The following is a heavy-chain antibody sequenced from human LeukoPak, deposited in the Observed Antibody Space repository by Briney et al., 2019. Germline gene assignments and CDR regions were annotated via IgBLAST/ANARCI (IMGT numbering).Heavy chain of an antibody. Sequence: PGGSLRLSCLGSGFTFTNYAMNWVRQAPGKGLEWVAYLSSSSANVHYGDSVRGRFTVSRDNAKNSLYLQMNSLTAEDTAVYYCAKDVGVEVVIAIPSLDYWGQGALVTIS. CDR3: AKDVGVEVVIAIPSLDY. CDR2: LSSSSANV. J-gene: IGHJ4*02. CDR1: GFTFTNYA. V-gene: IGHV3-48*01. D-gene: IGHD2-21*01.